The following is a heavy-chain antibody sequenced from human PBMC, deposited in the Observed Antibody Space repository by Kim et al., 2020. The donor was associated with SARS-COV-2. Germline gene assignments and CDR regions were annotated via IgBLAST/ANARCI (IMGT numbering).Heavy chain of an antibody. D-gene: IGHD2-2*02. V-gene: IGHV3-30-3*01. Sequence: GGSLRLSCAASGFTFSSYAMHWVRQAPGKGLEWVAVISYDGSNKYYADSVKGRFTISRDNSKNTLYLQMNSLRAEDTAVYYCVRGYCSSTSCYTLGVPPKNLPFDYWGQGTLVTVSS. CDR2: ISYDGSNK. J-gene: IGHJ4*02. CDR1: GFTFSSYA. CDR3: VRGYCSSTSCYTLGVPPKNLPFDY.